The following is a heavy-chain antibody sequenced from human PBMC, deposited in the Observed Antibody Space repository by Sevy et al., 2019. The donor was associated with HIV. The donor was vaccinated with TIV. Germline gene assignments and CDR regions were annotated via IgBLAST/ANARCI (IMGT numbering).Heavy chain of an antibody. Sequence: GGSLRLSCAASGFTFSSYAMSWVRQAPGKGLEWVSAISGSGGSTYYADSLKGRFTISRDNAKNSLYLQMNSLRAEDTAVYYCARPYGSGSWEAFDIWGQGTMVTVSS. CDR3: ARPYGSGSWEAFDI. J-gene: IGHJ3*02. D-gene: IGHD3-10*01. V-gene: IGHV3-23*01. CDR1: GFTFSSYA. CDR2: ISGSGGST.